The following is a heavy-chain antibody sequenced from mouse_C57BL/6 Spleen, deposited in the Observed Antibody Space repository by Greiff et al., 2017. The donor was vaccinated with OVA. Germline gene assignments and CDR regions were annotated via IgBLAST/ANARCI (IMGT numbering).Heavy chain of an antibody. CDR2: IHPNCGST. D-gene: IGHD1-1*01. J-gene: IGHJ4*01. CDR3: ARSPGSSHDYAMDY. Sequence: VQLQQPGAELVKPGASVKLSCKASGYTFTSYWMHWVKQRPGQGLEWIGMIHPNCGSTNYNEKFKSKATLTVDKSSSTAYMQLSSLTSEDSAVYYCARSPGSSHDYAMDYWGQGTSVTVSS. V-gene: IGHV1-64*01. CDR1: GYTFTSYW.